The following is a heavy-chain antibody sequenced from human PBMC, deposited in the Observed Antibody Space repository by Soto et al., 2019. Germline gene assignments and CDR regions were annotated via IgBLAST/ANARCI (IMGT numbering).Heavy chain of an antibody. CDR1: VGSISSGGYS. CDR2: IYHSGST. J-gene: IGHJ4*02. D-gene: IGHD2-2*01. Sequence: SETLSLTCAVSVGSISSGGYSWSWIRQPPGKGLEWIGYIYHSGSTYYNPSLKSRVTISVDRSKNQFSLKLSSVTAADTAVYYCASLRLYYFDYWGQGTLVTVSS. V-gene: IGHV4-30-2*01. CDR3: ASLRLYYFDY.